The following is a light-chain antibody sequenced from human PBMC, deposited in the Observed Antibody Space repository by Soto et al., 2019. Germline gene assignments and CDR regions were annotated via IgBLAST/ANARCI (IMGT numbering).Light chain of an antibody. CDR2: AAS. J-gene: IGKJ4*01. CDR1: QDISSY. V-gene: IGKV1-9*01. CDR3: QQLNSYPLT. Sequence: IQLTKSPSSLSASVGDRVTITCRASQDISSYLAWYQQKPGKAPKLLIDAASSLQSGVPSRFSGSGSGTDFTLTISSLQPEDFATYYCQQLNSYPLTFGGGTNVEIK.